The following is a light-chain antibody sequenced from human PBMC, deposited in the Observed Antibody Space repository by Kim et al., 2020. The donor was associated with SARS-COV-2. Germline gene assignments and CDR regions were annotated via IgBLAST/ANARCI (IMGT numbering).Light chain of an antibody. CDR3: AAWDDSLSGVL. V-gene: IGLV1-47*02. CDR1: SSNIGSNY. CDR2: SNN. J-gene: IGLJ2*01. Sequence: ELTQPPSASGTPGQRVTISCSGSSSNIGSNYVYWYQQLPGTTPKLLIYSNNQRPSGVPDRFSGSKSGTSSSLAISGLRSEDEADYYCAAWDDSLSGVLFGGGTQLTVL.